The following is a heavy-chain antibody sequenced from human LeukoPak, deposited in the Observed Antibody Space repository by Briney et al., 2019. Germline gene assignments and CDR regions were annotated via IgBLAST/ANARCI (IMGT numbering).Heavy chain of an antibody. V-gene: IGHV1-69*04. CDR3: ARDCSSTRCYMQPPGS. Sequence: GASVKVSCKASGGTFSSYAISWVRQAPGQGLEWMGRIIPILGIANYAQKFQGRVTITADKSTSTAYMELSSLRSEDTAVYYCARDCSSTRCYMQPPGSWGQGTLVTVSS. CDR1: GGTFSSYA. D-gene: IGHD2-2*02. CDR2: IIPILGIA. J-gene: IGHJ4*02.